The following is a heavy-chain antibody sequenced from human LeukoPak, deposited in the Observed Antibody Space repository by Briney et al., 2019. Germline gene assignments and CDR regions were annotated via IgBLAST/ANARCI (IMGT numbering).Heavy chain of an antibody. CDR3: AKFHYYYGSGIFDAFDI. V-gene: IGHV5-51*01. Sequence: GESLKISCKGSGYSFMNNWIGWVRQMPGKGLEWMGIIYPGDSDTRYSPSFQGQVTISADKSISTAYLQWSSLRASDTAMYYCAKFHYYYGSGIFDAFDIWGLVTMVTVSS. CDR2: IYPGDSDT. J-gene: IGHJ3*02. CDR1: GYSFMNNW. D-gene: IGHD3-10*01.